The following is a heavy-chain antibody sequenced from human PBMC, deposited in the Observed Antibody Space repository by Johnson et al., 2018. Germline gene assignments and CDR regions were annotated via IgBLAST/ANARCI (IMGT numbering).Heavy chain of an antibody. CDR2: IWYDGSNK. Sequence: QVQLVESGGGVVKPGGSLRLSCAASGFTFSSYSMNWVRQAPGKGLEWVAVIWYDGSNKYYADSGKGRFTINRDNPKDTLYVEMKSLRAEDTDVYYCERGESFYDTTKVGGHMDVWGKRTTVTVSS. CDR3: ERGESFYDTTKVGGHMDV. D-gene: IGHD2/OR15-2a*01. J-gene: IGHJ6*03. V-gene: IGHV3-33*08. CDR1: GFTFSSYS.